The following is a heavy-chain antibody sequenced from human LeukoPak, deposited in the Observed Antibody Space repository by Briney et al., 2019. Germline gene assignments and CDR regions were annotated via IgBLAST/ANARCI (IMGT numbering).Heavy chain of an antibody. D-gene: IGHD5-12*01. CDR2: IGGSNGIT. V-gene: IGHV3-23*01. J-gene: IGHJ4*02. CDR3: ARNENSGWGYFDY. Sequence: GASLRLSCAASGFTFSSYAMSWVRQAPGKGLEWVSVIGGSNGITFYVGSVKGRFTISRDNSKDTLYLQMNSLRAEDTAVYYCARNENSGWGYFDYWGQGTLVTVSS. CDR1: GFTFSSYA.